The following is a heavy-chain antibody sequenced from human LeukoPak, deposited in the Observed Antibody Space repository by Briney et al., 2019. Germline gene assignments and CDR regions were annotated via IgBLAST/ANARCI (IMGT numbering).Heavy chain of an antibody. CDR2: IDHSGST. V-gene: IGHV4-34*01. CDR3: ARDHGGSGWAYYYYYGMDV. CDR1: GGSFSGYY. J-gene: IGHJ6*02. D-gene: IGHD6-19*01. Sequence: ASETLSLTCAVYGGSFSGYYWSWIRQPPGKGLEWIGEIDHSGSTNYNPSLKSRVTISVDTSKNQFSLKLNSVTPEDTAVYYCARDHGGSGWAYYYYYGMDVWGQGTTVTASS.